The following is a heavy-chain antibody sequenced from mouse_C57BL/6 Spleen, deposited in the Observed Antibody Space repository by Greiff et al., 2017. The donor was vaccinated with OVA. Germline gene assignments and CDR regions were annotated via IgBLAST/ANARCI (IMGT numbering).Heavy chain of an antibody. J-gene: IGHJ4*01. CDR1: GYTFTDYN. CDR2: INPNNGGT. Sequence: VQLQQSGPELVKPGASVKIPCKASGYTFTDYNMDWVKQSHGQSLEWIGDINPNNGGTNYNQKFKGKATLTVDKSSSTAYMELRSLTSEDTAVYYCARSLHYYGSSYDAMDYWGQGTSVTVSS. V-gene: IGHV1-18*01. CDR3: ARSLHYYGSSYDAMDY. D-gene: IGHD1-1*01.